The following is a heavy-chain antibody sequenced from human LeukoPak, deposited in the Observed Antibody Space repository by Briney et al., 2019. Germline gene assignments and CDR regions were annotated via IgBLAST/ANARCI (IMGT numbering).Heavy chain of an antibody. Sequence: PSETLSLTCTVSGGSISSSSYYWGWIRQPPGKGLEWIGSIYYSGSTYYNPSLKSRVTISVDTSKNQFSLKLSSVTAADTAVYYCARGGIAAGNWFDPWGQGTLVTVSS. J-gene: IGHJ5*02. V-gene: IGHV4-39*07. CDR1: GGSISSSSYY. D-gene: IGHD6-13*01. CDR3: ARGGIAAGNWFDP. CDR2: IYYSGST.